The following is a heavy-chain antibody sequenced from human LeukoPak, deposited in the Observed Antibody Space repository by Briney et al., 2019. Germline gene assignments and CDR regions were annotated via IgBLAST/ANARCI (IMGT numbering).Heavy chain of an antibody. CDR3: ARSGDSSGWFYGGYDY. D-gene: IGHD6-19*01. CDR2: IYTSGST. V-gene: IGHV4-4*07. CDR1: GGSISSYY. Sequence: PPETLSLTCTVSGGSISSYYWSWIRQPAGKGLEWIGRIYTSGSTNYNPSLKSRVTMSVDTSKNQFSLKLSSVTAADTAVYYCARSGDSSGWFYGGYDYCGQGTLVTVSS. J-gene: IGHJ4*02.